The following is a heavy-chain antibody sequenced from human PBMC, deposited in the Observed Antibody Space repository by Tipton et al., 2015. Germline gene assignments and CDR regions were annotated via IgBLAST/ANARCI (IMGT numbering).Heavy chain of an antibody. CDR3: AKGLRRRGQSGYYYWGDAFDI. D-gene: IGHD3-22*01. CDR1: GFTFSNYA. Sequence: SLRLSCAASGFTFSNYAMSWVRQAPGKGLEWVSYLSVSGSGGSTYYADSVKGRFTISRDNSKNTLYLHMNRLRAEDTALYYCAKGLRRRGQSGYYYWGDAFDIWGQGTTVTVSS. CDR2: LSVSGSGGST. J-gene: IGHJ3*02. V-gene: IGHV3-23*01.